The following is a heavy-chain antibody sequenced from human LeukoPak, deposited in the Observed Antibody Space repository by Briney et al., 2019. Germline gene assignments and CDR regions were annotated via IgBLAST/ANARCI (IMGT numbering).Heavy chain of an antibody. V-gene: IGHV1-18*01. D-gene: IGHD1-26*01. J-gene: IGHJ3*02. CDR1: GYTFTSYG. CDR3: ARDLTTVGATGQDQLGDAFDI. CDR2: ISAYNGNT. Sequence: ASVKVSCKAYGYTFTSYGISWVRQAPGQGLEWMGWISAYNGNTNYAQKLQGRATMTTDTSTSTAYMELRSLRSDDTAVYYCARDLTTVGATGQDQLGDAFDIWGQGTMVTVSS.